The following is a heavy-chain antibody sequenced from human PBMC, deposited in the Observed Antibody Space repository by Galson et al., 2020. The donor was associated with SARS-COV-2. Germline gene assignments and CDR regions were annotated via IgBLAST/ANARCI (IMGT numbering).Heavy chain of an antibody. CDR1: GFTFSSYG. CDR2: ISYDGSNK. D-gene: IGHD5-12*01. Sequence: GGSLRLSCAASGFTFSSYGMHWVRQAPGKGLEWVAVISYDGSNKYYADSVKGRFTISRDNSKNTLYLQMNSLRAEDTAVYYCAKDRSYGMATRLGITDYWGQGTLVTVSS. V-gene: IGHV3-30*18. CDR3: AKDRSYGMATRLGITDY. J-gene: IGHJ4*02.